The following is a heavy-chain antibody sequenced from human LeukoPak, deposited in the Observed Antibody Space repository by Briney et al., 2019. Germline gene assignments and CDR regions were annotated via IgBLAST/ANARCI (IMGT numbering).Heavy chain of an antibody. CDR3: ARDVHVVVVAATFY. D-gene: IGHD2-15*01. V-gene: IGHV3-30-3*01. Sequence: SCKASGYTFTGYYMHWVRQAPGKGLEWVAVISYDGNNKYYADSVKGRFTISRDNSKNTLHLQMNSLRDEDTAVYYCARDVHVVVVAATFYWGQGTLVTVSS. CDR2: ISYDGNNK. J-gene: IGHJ4*02. CDR1: GYTFTGYY.